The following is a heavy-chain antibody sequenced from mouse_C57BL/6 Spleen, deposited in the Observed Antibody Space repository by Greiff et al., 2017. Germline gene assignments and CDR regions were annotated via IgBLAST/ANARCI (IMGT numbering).Heavy chain of an antibody. J-gene: IGHJ4*01. Sequence: VQLQQSGPELVKPGASVKISCKASGYSFTGYYMNWVKQSPEKSLEWIGEINPSTGGTTYNQKFKAKATLTVDKSSSTAYMQLKSLTSEDSAVYYCARGSIYDYDGAMDYWGQGTSVTVSS. CDR2: INPSTGGT. D-gene: IGHD2-4*01. CDR1: GYSFTGYY. CDR3: ARGSIYDYDGAMDY. V-gene: IGHV1-42*01.